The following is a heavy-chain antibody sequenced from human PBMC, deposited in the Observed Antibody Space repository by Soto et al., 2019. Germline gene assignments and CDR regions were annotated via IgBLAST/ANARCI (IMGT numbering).Heavy chain of an antibody. Sequence: PGESLKISCKGSGYTFSSYWIGWVRQMPGKGLEWMGIIYPGDSDARYSPSFQGQVTISADKSLTTTYMQWNSLRASDSGIYYCARVGCSGGNCHPSAAFHDWGQGTQVTVSS. CDR1: GYTFSSYW. J-gene: IGHJ4*02. D-gene: IGHD2-15*01. V-gene: IGHV5-51*01. CDR3: ARVGCSGGNCHPSAAFHD. CDR2: IYPGDSDA.